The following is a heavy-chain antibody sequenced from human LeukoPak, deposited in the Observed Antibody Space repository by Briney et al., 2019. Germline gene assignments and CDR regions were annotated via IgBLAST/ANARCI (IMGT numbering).Heavy chain of an antibody. Sequence: GESLKISCTGSGYRFTSYWIGWVRQMPGKGLEWVAIIYPGGSDTRYSPSFRGQVTISADKSISTAYLQWDSLEASDTAMYYCAIGGDSSTSCYRCFNFWGQGTLVTVSS. CDR2: IYPGGSDT. J-gene: IGHJ4*02. V-gene: IGHV5-51*01. CDR3: AIGGDSSTSCYRCFNF. CDR1: GYRFTSYW. D-gene: IGHD2-2*01.